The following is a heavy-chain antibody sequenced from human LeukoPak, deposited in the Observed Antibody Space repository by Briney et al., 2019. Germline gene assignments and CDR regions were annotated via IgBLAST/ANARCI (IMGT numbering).Heavy chain of an antibody. V-gene: IGHV4-38-2*02. CDR3: ARGAAAENNWFDP. CDR2: IYHSGST. CDR1: GYSISSGYY. J-gene: IGHJ5*02. D-gene: IGHD6-13*01. Sequence: SETLSLTCTVSGYSISSGYYWGWIRQPPGKGLEWIGSIYHSGSTYYNPSLKSRVTISVDTSKNQFSLKLSSVTAADTAVYYCARGAAAENNWFDPWGQGTLVTVSS.